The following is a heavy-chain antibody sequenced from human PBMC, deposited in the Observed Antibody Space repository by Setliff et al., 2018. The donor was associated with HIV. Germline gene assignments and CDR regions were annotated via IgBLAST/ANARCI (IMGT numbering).Heavy chain of an antibody. CDR2: INHSGNT. CDR1: GGSFSGHY. D-gene: IGHD6-13*01. J-gene: IGHJ4*02. Sequence: SETLSLTCAVYGGSFSGHYWTWIRQPPGKGLEWIGEINHSGNTNYNPSLKSRVAMSIDTSKSQFSLKLISVTAADSALYYCARRSYSWYFPFDYWGLGTMVTVSS. V-gene: IGHV4-34*01. CDR3: ARRSYSWYFPFDY.